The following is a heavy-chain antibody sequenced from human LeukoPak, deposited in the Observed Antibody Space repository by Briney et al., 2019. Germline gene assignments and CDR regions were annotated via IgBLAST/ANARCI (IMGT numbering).Heavy chain of an antibody. CDR3: ARGRLQCGGDCYSVLDAFDI. CDR2: MNPNSGNT. CDR1: GGTFSSYS. D-gene: IGHD2-21*02. Sequence: ASVKVSCKASGGTFSSYSISWVRQAPGQGLEWMGWMNPNSGNTGYAQKFQGRVTITRNTSISTAYMELSSLRSEDTAVYYCARGRLQCGGDCYSVLDAFDIWGQGTMVTVSS. V-gene: IGHV1-8*03. J-gene: IGHJ3*02.